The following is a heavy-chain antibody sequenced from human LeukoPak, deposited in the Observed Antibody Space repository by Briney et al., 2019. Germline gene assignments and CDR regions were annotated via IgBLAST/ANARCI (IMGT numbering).Heavy chain of an antibody. D-gene: IGHD5-12*01. CDR1: GYTFTGYY. CDR2: INPNSGDT. J-gene: IGHJ3*01. Sequence: ASVKVSCKASGYTFTGYYMHWIRQAPGQGLEWMGWINPNSGDTIHAQRFQGRVTMTRDTSISTAYMELSRLRSDDTAVYYCARDHGYSGYLDAFDVWGQGIMVTVSS. CDR3: ARDHGYSGYLDAFDV. V-gene: IGHV1-2*02.